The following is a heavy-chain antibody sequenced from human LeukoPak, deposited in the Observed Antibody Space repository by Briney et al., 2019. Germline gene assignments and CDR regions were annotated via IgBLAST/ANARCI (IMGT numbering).Heavy chain of an antibody. Sequence: ASVKVSCKASGYTFTSYDINWVRQATGQGLEWMGWMNPNSANTGYAQKFQGRVTMTRDTSISTAYMELSSLRSEDTATYYCARGGARSFAPWGQGTLVTVSS. CDR2: MNPNSANT. CDR3: ARGGARSFAP. V-gene: IGHV1-8*01. CDR1: GYTFTSYD. J-gene: IGHJ5*02. D-gene: IGHD3-16*01.